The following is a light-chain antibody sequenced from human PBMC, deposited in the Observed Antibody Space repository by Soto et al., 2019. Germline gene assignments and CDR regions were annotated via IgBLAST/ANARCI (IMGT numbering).Light chain of an antibody. Sequence: EIVLTQSPGTLSLSPGDRCTLSCRANQSVSSSYLAWYQQKPGQAPRLLIYGASSRVTGIPDRFSGSGSGTDFTLTISRLEPEDFAVYYCQQYGSSPGTFGQGTKVEI. CDR3: QQYGSSPGT. V-gene: IGKV3-20*01. CDR1: QSVSSSY. J-gene: IGKJ1*01. CDR2: GAS.